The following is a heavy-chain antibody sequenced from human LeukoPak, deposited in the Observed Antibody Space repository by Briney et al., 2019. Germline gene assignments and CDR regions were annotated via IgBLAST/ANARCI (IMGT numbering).Heavy chain of an antibody. Sequence: GGSLRLSCAGSGFTFRDSAMTWVRQAPGKGLELVSLISFSGANTYYADSVKGRFTISRDNSKDTLYVQMNSPRAEDTAIYYCARDIQLSTWGLGTMVTVSS. D-gene: IGHD5-24*01. CDR2: ISFSGANT. CDR3: ARDIQLST. J-gene: IGHJ3*01. CDR1: GFTFRDSA. V-gene: IGHV3-23*01.